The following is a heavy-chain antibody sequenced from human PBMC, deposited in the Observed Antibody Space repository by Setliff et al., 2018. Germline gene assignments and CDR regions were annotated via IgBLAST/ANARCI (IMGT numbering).Heavy chain of an antibody. CDR2: IIPILGIA. Sequence: GASVKVSCKASGYTFTSYYMHWVRQAPGQGLEWMGGIIPILGIANYAQKFQGRVTITADESTSTAYMELSSLRSEDTAVYYCARDPIVAAADGNWFDPWGQGTLVTVSS. CDR3: ARDPIVAAADGNWFDP. V-gene: IGHV1-69*10. CDR1: GYTFTSYY. J-gene: IGHJ5*02. D-gene: IGHD6-13*01.